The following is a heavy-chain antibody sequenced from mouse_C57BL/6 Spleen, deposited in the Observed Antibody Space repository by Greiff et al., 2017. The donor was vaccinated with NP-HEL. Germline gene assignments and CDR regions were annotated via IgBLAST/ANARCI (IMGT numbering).Heavy chain of an antibody. CDR3: ARLYDYEFAY. V-gene: IGHV5-16*01. CDR1: GFTLSDYY. Sequence: EVKLVESEGGLVQPGSSMKLSCTASGFTLSDYYMAWVRQVPEKGLEWVANINYDGSSTYYLDSLKSRFIISRDNAKNILYLQMSSLKSEDTATYYCARLYDYEFAYWGQGTLVTVSA. J-gene: IGHJ3*01. D-gene: IGHD2-4*01. CDR2: INYDGSST.